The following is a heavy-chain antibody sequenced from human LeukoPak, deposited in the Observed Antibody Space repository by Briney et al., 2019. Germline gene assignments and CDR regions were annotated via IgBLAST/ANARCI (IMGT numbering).Heavy chain of an antibody. J-gene: IGHJ6*03. D-gene: IGHD3-9*01. CDR2: INHSGST. CDR3: ARLLRYFDVYYYYMDV. Sequence: PGGSLRLSCAASGFIFTSAWMSWVGQPPGKGLEWIGEINHSGSTNYNPSLKSRVTISVDTSKNQFSLQLSSVTAADTAVYYCARLLRYFDVYYYYMDVWGKGTTVTISS. V-gene: IGHV4-34*01. CDR1: GFIFTSAW.